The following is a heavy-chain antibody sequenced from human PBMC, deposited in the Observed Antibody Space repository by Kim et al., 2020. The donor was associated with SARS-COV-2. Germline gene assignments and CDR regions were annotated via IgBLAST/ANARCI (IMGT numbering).Heavy chain of an antibody. Sequence: SETLSLTCAVYGGSFSGYYWSWIRQPPGKGLEWIGEINHSGSTNYNPSLKSRVTISVDTSKNQFSLKLSSVTAADTAVKYCARRERWPGVYDYYDSRGSVDYWGQGTLVTVSS. V-gene: IGHV4-34*01. CDR3: ARRERWPGVYDYYDSRGSVDY. D-gene: IGHD3-22*01. CDR2: INHSGST. CDR1: GGSFSGYY. J-gene: IGHJ4*02.